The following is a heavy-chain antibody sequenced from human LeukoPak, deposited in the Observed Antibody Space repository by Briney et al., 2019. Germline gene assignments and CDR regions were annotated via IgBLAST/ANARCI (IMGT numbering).Heavy chain of an antibody. CDR1: GGSISSYY. D-gene: IGHD1-7*01. CDR3: ARRNYEAFFDY. J-gene: IGHJ4*02. V-gene: IGHV4-59*08. Sequence: SETLSLTRTVSGGSISSYYWSWIRQPPGKGLEWVGYIYYSGSTNYHPSLKSPVTISVDPSKNQFSVKLRSETAADTAVYYCARRNYEAFFDYWGQGTLVTVSS. CDR2: IYYSGST.